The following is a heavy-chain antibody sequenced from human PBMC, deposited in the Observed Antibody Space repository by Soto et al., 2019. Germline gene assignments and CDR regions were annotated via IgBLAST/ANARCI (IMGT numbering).Heavy chain of an antibody. CDR2: IIPILGIA. Sequence: QVQLVQSGAEVKKPGSSVKVSCKASGGTFSSYTISWVRQAPGQGLEWMGRIIPILGIANYAQKFQGRVTITADKATSTAYMELSSLRSEDTAVYYRARGVLAAAIDYWGQGTLVTVSS. CDR3: ARGVLAAAIDY. CDR1: GGTFSSYT. D-gene: IGHD2-15*01. J-gene: IGHJ4*02. V-gene: IGHV1-69*02.